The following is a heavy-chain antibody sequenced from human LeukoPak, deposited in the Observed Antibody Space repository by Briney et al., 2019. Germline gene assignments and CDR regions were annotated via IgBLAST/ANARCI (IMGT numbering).Heavy chain of an antibody. J-gene: IGHJ4*02. CDR2: IIPIFGTA. D-gene: IGHD2-2*01. V-gene: IGHV1-69*06. CDR1: GGTFSSYA. Sequence: ASVKDSCKASGGTFSSYAISWVRQAPGQGLEWMGGIIPIFGTANYAQKFQGGVTITADKSTSTAYMELSSLRSEDTAVYYCARAGCSSTSCYVGEIDYWGQGTLVTVSS. CDR3: ARAGCSSTSCYVGEIDY.